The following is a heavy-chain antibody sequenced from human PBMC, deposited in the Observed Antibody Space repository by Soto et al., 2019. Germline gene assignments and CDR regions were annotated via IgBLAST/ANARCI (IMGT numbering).Heavy chain of an antibody. J-gene: IGHJ6*02. V-gene: IGHV4-34*01. CDR1: GGSFSGYY. CDR3: AREWRNYLLSHYGMDV. CDR2: INHSGST. Sequence: PSETLSLTCAVYGGSFSGYYWSWIRQPPGKGLEWIGEINHSGSTNYNPSLKSRVTISVDTSKNQFSLKLSSVTAADTAVYYCAREWRNYLLSHYGMDVWGQGTTVTVSS. D-gene: IGHD1-7*01.